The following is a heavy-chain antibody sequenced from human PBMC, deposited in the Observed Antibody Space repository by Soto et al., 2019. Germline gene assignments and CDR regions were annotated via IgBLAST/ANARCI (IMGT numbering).Heavy chain of an antibody. J-gene: IGHJ4*02. CDR1: GDSISSGDYY. V-gene: IGHV4-30-4*01. D-gene: IGHD6-13*01. Sequence: QVQLRESGPGLVKPSQTLSLTCTVSGDSISSGDYYWSWIRQPPGKGLEWIGCIYYSGNTYYNPSLKRRFGISVDTSKNQFSLQMSPVTVADTAEYYCASDVKRYSSPPGPLEYWGLGKLVTVSS. CDR2: IYYSGNT. CDR3: ASDVKRYSSPPGPLEY.